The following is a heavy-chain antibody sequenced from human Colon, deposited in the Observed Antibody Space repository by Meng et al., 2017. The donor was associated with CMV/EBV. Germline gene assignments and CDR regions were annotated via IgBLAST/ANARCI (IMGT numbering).Heavy chain of an antibody. D-gene: IGHD3-22*01. CDR1: GYTFTSYA. V-gene: IGHV1-3*02. CDR3: ARGDSSGYFHDAFDI. J-gene: IGHJ3*02. CDR2: SNAGNGNT. Sequence: ASVKVSCKASGYTFTSYAMHWVRQAPGQRLEWMGWSNAGNGNTKYSQEFQGRVTITRDTSASTAYMELSSLRSADTAVYYCARGDSSGYFHDAFDIWGQGTMVTVSS.